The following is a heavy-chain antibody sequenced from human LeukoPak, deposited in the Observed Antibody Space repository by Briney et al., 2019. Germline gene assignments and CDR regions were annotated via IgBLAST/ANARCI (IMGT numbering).Heavy chain of an antibody. CDR2: IWYDGSNK. CDR3: ARGGHREYYYYGMDV. V-gene: IGHV3-33*01. J-gene: IGHJ6*02. Sequence: PGGSLRLSCAASGLTFSSYGMHWVRQASGKGLEWVAVIWYDGSNKYYADSVKGRFTISRDNSKNTLYLQMNSLRAEDTAVYYCARGGHREYYYYGMDVWGQGTTVTVS. CDR1: GLTFSSYG.